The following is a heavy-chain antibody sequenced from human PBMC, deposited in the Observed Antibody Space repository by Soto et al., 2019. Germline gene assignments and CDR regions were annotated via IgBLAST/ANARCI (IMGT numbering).Heavy chain of an antibody. CDR2: IYYSGST. CDR3: ASTIRDGYNS. V-gene: IGHV4-61*01. CDR1: GGSVSSGSYY. J-gene: IGHJ4*02. Sequence: PSETLSLTCTVSGGSVSSGSYYWSWIRQPPGKGLEWIGYIYYSGSTNYNPSLKSRVTISVDTSKNQFSLKLSSVTAADTAVYYCASTIRDGYNSWGQGTLVTVSS. D-gene: IGHD5-12*01.